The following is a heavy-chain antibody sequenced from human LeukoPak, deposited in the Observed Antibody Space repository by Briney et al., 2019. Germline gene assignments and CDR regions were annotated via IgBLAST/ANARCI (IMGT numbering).Heavy chain of an antibody. D-gene: IGHD6-6*01. CDR2: IRSKANSYAT. CDR3: TAARPDYYYYGMDV. J-gene: IGHJ6*02. Sequence: GGSLKLSCAASGFTFSGSAMHWVRQASGKGLEWVGRIRSKANSYATAYAASVKGRFTISRDDSKNTAYLQMNSLKTEDTAVYYCTAARPDYYYYGMDVWGQGTTVTVPS. CDR1: GFTFSGSA. V-gene: IGHV3-73*01.